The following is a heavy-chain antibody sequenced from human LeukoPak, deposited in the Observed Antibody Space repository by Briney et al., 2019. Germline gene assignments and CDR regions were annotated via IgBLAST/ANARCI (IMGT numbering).Heavy chain of an antibody. V-gene: IGHV4-39*01. CDR3: ASPTPLTTVASFDY. D-gene: IGHD4-23*01. J-gene: IGHJ4*02. CDR2: IYYSGST. Sequence: SETLSLTCTVSGGSISSSSYYWGWIRQPPGKGLEWIGSIYYSGSTYYNPSLKSRVTISVDTSKNQFSLKLSSVTAADTAVYYCASPTPLTTVASFDYWGQGTLVTVSS. CDR1: GGSISSSSYY.